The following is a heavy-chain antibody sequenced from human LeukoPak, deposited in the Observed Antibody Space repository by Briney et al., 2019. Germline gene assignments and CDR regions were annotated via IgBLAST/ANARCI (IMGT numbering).Heavy chain of an antibody. CDR1: GGSISSYY. V-gene: IGHV4-4*07. Sequence: SETLSLTCTVSGGSISSYYWSWIRQPAGKGLEGIGRIYTSGSTNYNPSLKSRVTMSVDTSKNQFSLKLSSVTAADTAVYYCARDWGSMVRGVITYYGMDVWGQGTTVTVSS. J-gene: IGHJ6*02. CDR3: ARDWGSMVRGVITYYGMDV. CDR2: IYTSGST. D-gene: IGHD3-10*01.